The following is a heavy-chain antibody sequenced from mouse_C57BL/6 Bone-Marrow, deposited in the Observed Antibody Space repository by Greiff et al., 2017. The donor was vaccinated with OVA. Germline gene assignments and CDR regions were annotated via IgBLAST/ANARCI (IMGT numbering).Heavy chain of an antibody. V-gene: IGHV3-8*01. CDR1: GYSTTSDY. CDR2: ISYSGST. Sequence: VQLKESGPGLAKPSQTLSLTCSVTGYSTTSDYWNWIRKFPGNKLEYMGYISYSGSTYYNPSLKSRISITRDTSKNQYYLQLNSVTTEDTATYYCAKGLSSVYYWGQGTLVTVSA. J-gene: IGHJ3*01. D-gene: IGHD6-1*01. CDR3: AKGLSSVYY.